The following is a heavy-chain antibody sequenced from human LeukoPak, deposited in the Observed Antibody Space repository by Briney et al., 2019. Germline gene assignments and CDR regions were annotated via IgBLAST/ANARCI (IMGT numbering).Heavy chain of an antibody. CDR2: VSIYNDNT. V-gene: IGHV1-18*01. CDR3: ARTGHYQFDS. CDR1: GYSSTDYD. D-gene: IGHD3-9*01. Sequence: RASVKVSCKASGYSSTDYDFSWVRQAPGQGLEWLGWVSIYNDNTKYAREFQDRNTMTTDISTSTAYMELKSLTSDDTAVYFCARTGHYQFDSWGQGTLVTVSS. J-gene: IGHJ4*02.